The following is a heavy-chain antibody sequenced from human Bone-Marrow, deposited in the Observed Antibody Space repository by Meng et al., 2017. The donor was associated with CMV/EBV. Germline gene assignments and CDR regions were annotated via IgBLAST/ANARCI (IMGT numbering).Heavy chain of an antibody. CDR1: GYTFTSYD. J-gene: IGHJ6*02. Sequence: ASVKVSCKASGYTFTSYDINWVRQATGQGLEWMGWMNPNSGNTGYAQKFQGRVTMTRNTSISTAYMELSSLRSEDTAVYYCARGRYCSSTSCYYYYGMDVWGQGTTVTVSS. CDR3: ARGRYCSSTSCYYYYGMDV. CDR2: MNPNSGNT. V-gene: IGHV1-8*01. D-gene: IGHD2-2*01.